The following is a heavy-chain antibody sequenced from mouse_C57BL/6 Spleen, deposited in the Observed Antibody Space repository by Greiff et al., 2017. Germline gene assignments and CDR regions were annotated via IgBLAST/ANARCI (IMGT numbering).Heavy chain of an antibody. CDR1: GFTFSSYA. CDR3: TRDADYYGSSYYAMDY. CDR2: ISSDGDYI. Sequence: EVKLVESGAGLVKPGGSLKLSCAASGFTFSSYAMSWVRQTPEKRLEWVAYISSDGDYIYYADTVKGRFTISRDNARNTLYLQMSSLKSEDTAMYYCTRDADYYGSSYYAMDYWGQGTSVTVSS. D-gene: IGHD1-1*01. J-gene: IGHJ4*01. V-gene: IGHV5-9-1*02.